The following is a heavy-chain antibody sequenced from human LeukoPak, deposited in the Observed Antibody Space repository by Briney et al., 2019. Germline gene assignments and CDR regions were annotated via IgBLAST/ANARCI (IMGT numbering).Heavy chain of an antibody. CDR1: GYSFTSYW. Sequence: GESLKISCKGSGYSFTSYWIGWVRQMPGKGLEWMGIIYPGDSDTRYSPSFQGQVTISADKSISTAHLQWSSLKASDTAVYYCARSSNYDFWSGYHPNWFDPWGQGTLVTVSS. D-gene: IGHD3-3*01. V-gene: IGHV5-51*01. CDR3: ARSSNYDFWSGYHPNWFDP. CDR2: IYPGDSDT. J-gene: IGHJ5*02.